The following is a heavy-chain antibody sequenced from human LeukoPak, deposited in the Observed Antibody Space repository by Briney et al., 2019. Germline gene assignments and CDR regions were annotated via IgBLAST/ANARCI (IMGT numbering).Heavy chain of an antibody. D-gene: IGHD4-17*01. V-gene: IGHV4-59*02. CDR1: GGSVSSSF. CDR3: ARDRGFGDYGIDY. Sequence: SETLSLTCAVSGGSVSSSFWSWIRQSPGKGLEWIGYIQNSGSTKYNPSLKSRATMSVDTSKNQFSLGLSSVTAADTAVYYCARDRGFGDYGIDYWGQGILVTVSS. J-gene: IGHJ4*02. CDR2: IQNSGST.